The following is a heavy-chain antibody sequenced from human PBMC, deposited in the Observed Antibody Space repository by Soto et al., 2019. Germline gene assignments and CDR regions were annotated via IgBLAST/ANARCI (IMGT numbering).Heavy chain of an antibody. D-gene: IGHD3-3*01. CDR2: IYWDGDK. V-gene: IGHV2-5*02. CDR3: ADRATMTIFGLIIDNGIWFDP. J-gene: IGHJ5*02. Sequence: QINLIESGPTLVKPTQTLTLTCTFSGFSLSTSGAAVGWVRQPPGRALEWLALIYWDGDKRYNASLGNRLTITKDTSMNQVVLTLTNVDPADTATHYCADRATMTIFGLIIDNGIWFDPWGQGTRVIVSS. CDR1: GFSLSTSGAA.